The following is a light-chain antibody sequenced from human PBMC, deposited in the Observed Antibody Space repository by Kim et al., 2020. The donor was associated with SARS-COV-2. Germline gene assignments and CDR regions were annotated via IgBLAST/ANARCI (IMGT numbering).Light chain of an antibody. Sequence: GKTARITCGGTSIGSKRVHCYQQKPGQAPVLVISYDSVRPSGIPERFSGSNSGNTATVTISRVEAGDEANYYCQVWDSSDDHRVVFGGGTQLTVL. CDR1: SIGSKR. CDR2: YDS. J-gene: IGLJ2*01. CDR3: QVWDSSDDHRVV. V-gene: IGLV3-21*04.